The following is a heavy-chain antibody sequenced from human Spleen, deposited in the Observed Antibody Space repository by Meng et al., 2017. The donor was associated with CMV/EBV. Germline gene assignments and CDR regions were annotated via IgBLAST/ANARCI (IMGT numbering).Heavy chain of an antibody. V-gene: IGHV2-5*02. CDR3: AQKRDAYNR. Sequence: QITLKESGPTLVKTTQTLTLTFTFSGFSLNSSGVGVGWIRQPPGKALEWLALIYWDDDNRYSPSLKSRLTITKDTSRNQVVLTMTNMDPVDTATYYCAQKRDAYNRWGQGTLVTVSS. D-gene: IGHD5-24*01. J-gene: IGHJ4*02. CDR2: IYWDDDN. CDR1: GFSLNSSGVG.